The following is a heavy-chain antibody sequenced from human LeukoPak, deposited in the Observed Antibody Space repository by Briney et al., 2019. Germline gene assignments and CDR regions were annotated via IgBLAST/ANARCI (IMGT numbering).Heavy chain of an antibody. CDR3: TRRHYGDYVVDN. Sequence: GGSLRLSCATSGFTFNGSALHWVRQASGQGLEWVGRIRSKAHRYATAYAASVKGRFTVSRDDSKNMAYLQMNSLKIEDTAIYYCTRRHYGDYVVDNWGQGTLVTVSS. V-gene: IGHV3-73*01. J-gene: IGHJ4*02. CDR2: IRSKAHRYAT. D-gene: IGHD4-17*01. CDR1: GFTFNGSA.